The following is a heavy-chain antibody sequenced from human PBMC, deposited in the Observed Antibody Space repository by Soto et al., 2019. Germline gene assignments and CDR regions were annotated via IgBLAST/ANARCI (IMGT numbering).Heavy chain of an antibody. CDR2: ISYDGSNK. Sequence: QVQLVESGGGVVQPGRSLRLSCAASGFTFSSYAMHWVRQAPGKGLEWVAVISYDGSNKYYADSVKGRFTISRDNSKNPLYLQMNSMRAEDTAVYYCARAYEGDYFDYCGQGTLVTVYS. D-gene: IGHD3-16*01. J-gene: IGHJ4*02. V-gene: IGHV3-30-3*01. CDR1: GFTFSSYA. CDR3: ARAYEGDYFDY.